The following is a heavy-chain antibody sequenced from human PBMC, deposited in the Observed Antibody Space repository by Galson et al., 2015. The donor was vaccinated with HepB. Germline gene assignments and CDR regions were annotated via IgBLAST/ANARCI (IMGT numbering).Heavy chain of an antibody. CDR3: AKEIAVAGLDH. CDR1: GFIFRNFG. D-gene: IGHD6-19*01. CDR2: VSFDENNI. J-gene: IGHJ4*02. V-gene: IGHV3-30*18. Sequence: SLRLSCAASGFIFRNFGMHWVRQAPGRGLAWVAFVSFDENNINYSDSVKGRFTISRDNSKNTLYLQMNSLRTDDTAVYYCAKEIAVAGLDHWGQGTLVTVSS.